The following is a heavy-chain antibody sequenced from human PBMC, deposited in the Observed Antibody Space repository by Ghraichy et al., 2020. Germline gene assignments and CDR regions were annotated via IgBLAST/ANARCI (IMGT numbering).Heavy chain of an antibody. J-gene: IGHJ4*02. CDR3: GPRGSGFYDY. Sequence: GGSLRLSCAASGFAFSSHGMSWVRQAPGKGLEWVSVISGSGEYTYYADSVKGRFTISRDNSKNTLYLQMNSLRAEDTAVYYCGPRGSGFYDYWGQGTLVTVSS. CDR1: GFAFSSHG. D-gene: IGHD3-10*01. V-gene: IGHV3-23*01. CDR2: ISGSGEYT.